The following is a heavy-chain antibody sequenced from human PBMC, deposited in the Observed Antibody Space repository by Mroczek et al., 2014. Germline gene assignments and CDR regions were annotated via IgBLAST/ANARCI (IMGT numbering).Heavy chain of an antibody. D-gene: IGHD3-22*01. CDR2: INPNSGGT. CDR3: ARDHYPITMIVVVTPFDY. J-gene: IGHJ4*02. Sequence: SGAEVKKPGASVKVSCKASGYTFTGYYMHWVRQAPGQGLEWMGWINPNSGGTNYAQKFQGRVTMTRDTSISTAYMELSRLRSDDTAVYYCARDHYPITMIVVVTPFDYWGQGTWSPSPQ. V-gene: IGHV1-2*02. CDR1: GYTFTGYY.